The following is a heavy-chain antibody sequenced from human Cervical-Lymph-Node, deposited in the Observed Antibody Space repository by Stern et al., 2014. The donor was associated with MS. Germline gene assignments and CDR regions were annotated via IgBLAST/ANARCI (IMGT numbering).Heavy chain of an antibody. Sequence: EVQLEESGGGLVQPGGSLRLSCAASGFTFNSYVMSWVRQAPGKGLEWVSAISGSGGSTSYADSVKGRFTISRDNSKNTLYLQMNSLRAEDTAVYYCASGSSWYYFDYWGQGTLVTVSS. CDR3: ASGSSWYYFDY. CDR1: GFTFNSYV. V-gene: IGHV3-23*04. D-gene: IGHD6-13*01. J-gene: IGHJ4*02. CDR2: ISGSGGST.